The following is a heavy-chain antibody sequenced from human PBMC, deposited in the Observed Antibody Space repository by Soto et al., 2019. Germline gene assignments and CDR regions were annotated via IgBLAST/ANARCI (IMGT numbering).Heavy chain of an antibody. CDR2: IIPIFGTA. D-gene: IGHD4-4*01. J-gene: IGHJ5*02. CDR3: AGDPDSHYNDSHASSYP. Sequence: PSVKVSCKASGGTFSSYAISWVRQAPGQGLEWMGGIIPIFGTANYAQKFQGRVTISADKFTGTAYMELTGLRSDDTAVYYCAGDPDSHYNDSHASSYPWGQGTLVTVSS. CDR1: GGTFSSYA. V-gene: IGHV1-69*06.